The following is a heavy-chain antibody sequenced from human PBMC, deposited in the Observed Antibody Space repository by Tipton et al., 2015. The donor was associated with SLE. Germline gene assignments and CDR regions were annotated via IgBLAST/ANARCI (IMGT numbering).Heavy chain of an antibody. CDR1: GASLSSHY. V-gene: IGHV4-4*08. Sequence: TLSLTCTVSGASLSSHYWNWVRQTPGGGLEWIGYIFYGRDTNYHPSLKSRVTISVDTSKNQFSLKLSSMTAADTAMYYCVRDPQGYYYDSRGYFDLWGRGTLVTVSS. CDR2: IFYGRDT. D-gene: IGHD3-22*01. J-gene: IGHJ2*01. CDR3: VRDPQGYYYDSRGYFDL.